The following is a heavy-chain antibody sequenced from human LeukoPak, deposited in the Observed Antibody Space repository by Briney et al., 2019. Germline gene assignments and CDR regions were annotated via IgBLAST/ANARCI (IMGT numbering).Heavy chain of an antibody. CDR1: GYSFPSYW. CDR3: ARRGSGWYWDY. D-gene: IGHD6-19*01. J-gene: IGHJ4*02. CDR2: IYPGDSDT. Sequence: GESLKISCQGSGYSFPSYWIGWVRQIPGKGLEWMGTIYPGDSDTRYSPSFQGQVTISADKSISTAYLQWSSLKASDTAMYYCARRGSGWYWDYWGQGTLVTVSS. V-gene: IGHV5-51*01.